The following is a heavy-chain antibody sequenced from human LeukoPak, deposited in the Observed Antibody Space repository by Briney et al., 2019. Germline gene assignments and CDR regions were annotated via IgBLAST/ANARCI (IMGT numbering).Heavy chain of an antibody. CDR3: ARDQSSTVFPRYYYYMDV. Sequence: GGSLRLSCAASGFTFSSYWMSWVRQAPGKGLEWVANIKQDGSEKYYVDSVKGRFTISRDNAKNSLYLQMNSLRAEDTAVYYCARDQSSTVFPRYYYYMDVWGKGTTVTVSS. J-gene: IGHJ6*03. V-gene: IGHV3-7*01. D-gene: IGHD4-11*01. CDR1: GFTFSSYW. CDR2: IKQDGSEK.